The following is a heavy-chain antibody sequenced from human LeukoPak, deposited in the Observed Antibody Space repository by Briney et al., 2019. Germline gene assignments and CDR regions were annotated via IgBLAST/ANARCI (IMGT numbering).Heavy chain of an antibody. V-gene: IGHV3-74*01. J-gene: IGHJ4*02. CDR1: GFTFSSYW. CDR2: IDSDGSTT. CDR3: ARSVYDSGGYYRVLDY. D-gene: IGHD3-22*01. Sequence: GGSLRLSCAASGFTFSSYWMNWVRQAPGKGLVWVSRIDSDGSTTSYADSVKGRFTISRDNAKNTLYLQMNSLRAEDTAVYYCARSVYDSGGYYRVLDYWGQGTLATVSS.